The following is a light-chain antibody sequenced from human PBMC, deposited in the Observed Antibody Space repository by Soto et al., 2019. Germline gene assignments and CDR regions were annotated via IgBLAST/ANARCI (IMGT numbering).Light chain of an antibody. J-gene: IGKJ3*01. CDR3: QQYGSSPT. Sequence: DIVLTQSPGTLSLSPGERATLSCRASQSVSSNYLAWYQQKPGQAPRLLIYGASTRATGVPARFSGSGSGTDFTLTISSLEPEDFAVYYCQQYGSSPTFGPGTKVDIK. CDR2: GAS. V-gene: IGKV3-20*01. CDR1: QSVSSNY.